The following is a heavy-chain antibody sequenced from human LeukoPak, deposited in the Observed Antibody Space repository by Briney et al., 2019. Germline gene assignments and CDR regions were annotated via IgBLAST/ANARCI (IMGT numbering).Heavy chain of an antibody. CDR1: GFTFDDYA. Sequence: PGGSLRLSCAASGFTFDDYAMHWVRQAPGKGLEWVSGISWNSGSIGYADSVKGRFTISRDNAKNSLYLQMNSLRAEDTALYYCAKDRRLGVVSIAVAGLDYWGQGTLVTVSS. CDR2: ISWNSGSI. V-gene: IGHV3-9*01. D-gene: IGHD6-19*01. J-gene: IGHJ4*02. CDR3: AKDRRLGVVSIAVAGLDY.